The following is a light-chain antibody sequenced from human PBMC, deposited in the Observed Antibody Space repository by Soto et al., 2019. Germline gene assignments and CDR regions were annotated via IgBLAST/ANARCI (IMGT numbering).Light chain of an antibody. CDR2: EVT. Sequence: QSALTQPPSASGSPGQSVTISCTGTSSDVAGYKFVSWYQQHPGKAPKLLIYEVTQRPSGVPDRFSGSKSGNTASLTVSGLQAEDDADYYCSSYAGSNMGVFGTGTKLTVL. CDR3: SSYAGSNMGV. J-gene: IGLJ1*01. CDR1: SSDVAGYKF. V-gene: IGLV2-8*01.